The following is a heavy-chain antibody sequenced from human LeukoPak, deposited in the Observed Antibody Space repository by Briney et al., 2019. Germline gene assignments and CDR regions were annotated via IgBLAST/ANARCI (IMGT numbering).Heavy chain of an antibody. D-gene: IGHD3-3*01. CDR1: GGSISSYY. J-gene: IGHJ4*02. Sequence: SETLSLTCTVSGGSISSYYWSWIRQPPGKGLEWIRYIYYSGSTNYNPSLKSRVTISVDTSKNQFSLKLSSVTAADTAVYYCARQGDYDFWSGYLFDYWGQGTLVTVSS. CDR2: IYYSGST. V-gene: IGHV4-59*08. CDR3: ARQGDYDFWSGYLFDY.